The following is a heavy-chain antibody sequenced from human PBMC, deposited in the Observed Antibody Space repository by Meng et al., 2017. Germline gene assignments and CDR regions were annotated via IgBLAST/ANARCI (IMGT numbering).Heavy chain of an antibody. CDR2: IKQDGSEE. J-gene: IGHJ4*02. CDR3: ASYYGSGSYYRGEFDY. V-gene: IGHV3-7*01. CDR1: GFTFSDYY. Sequence: GESLKISCAASGFTFSDYYMSWIRQAPGKGLEWVANIKQDGSEEYYVDSVKGRFTISRDNAKNSLYLQMNSLRAEDTAVYYCASYYGSGSYYRGEFDYWGQGTLVTVSS. D-gene: IGHD3-10*01.